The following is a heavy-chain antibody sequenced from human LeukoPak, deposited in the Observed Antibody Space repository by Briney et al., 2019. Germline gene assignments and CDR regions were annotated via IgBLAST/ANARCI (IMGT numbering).Heavy chain of an antibody. CDR2: INHSGST. CDR3: ARGLGPAAPFDP. Sequence: SETLSLTCAVYGGSFSGYYWSWIRQPPGKGLEWIGEINHSGSTNYNPSLKSRVTISVDTSKNQFSLKLSSVTAADTAVYYCARGLGPAAPFDPWGQGTLVTVSS. D-gene: IGHD2-2*01. CDR1: GGSFSGYY. J-gene: IGHJ5*02. V-gene: IGHV4-34*01.